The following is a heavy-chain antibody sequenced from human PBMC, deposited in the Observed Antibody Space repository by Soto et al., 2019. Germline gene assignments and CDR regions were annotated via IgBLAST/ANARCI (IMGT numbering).Heavy chain of an antibody. V-gene: IGHV3-53*01. J-gene: IGHJ6*02. CDR1: GFTVSSNY. CDR2: IYSGGST. Sequence: GGSLRLSCAASGFTVSSNYMSWVRQAPGKGLEWVSVIYSGGSTYYADSVKGRFTISRDNSKNTLYLQMNSLRAEDTAVYYCARDRNDYGDYTYYYYYGMDVWGQGTTVTVSS. D-gene: IGHD4-17*01. CDR3: ARDRNDYGDYTYYYYYGMDV.